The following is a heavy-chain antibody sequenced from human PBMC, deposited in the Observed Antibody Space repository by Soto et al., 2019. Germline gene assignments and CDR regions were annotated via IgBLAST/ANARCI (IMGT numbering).Heavy chain of an antibody. J-gene: IGHJ5*02. CDR2: LNQDGSQK. D-gene: IGHD2-2*01. Sequence: EVHLEQSGGGFVQPGGSLRLSCIASGFSFRNSWMTWVRQAPGKGLEWVASLNQDGSQKFYVDSVKGRFTISRDNAKNSLYRQMSSLRPEETAVFCCARDSPGAEVLPATIGVAKGSWGQGTLVTVSS. CDR3: ARDSPGAEVLPATIGVAKGS. CDR1: GFSFRNSW. V-gene: IGHV3-7*03.